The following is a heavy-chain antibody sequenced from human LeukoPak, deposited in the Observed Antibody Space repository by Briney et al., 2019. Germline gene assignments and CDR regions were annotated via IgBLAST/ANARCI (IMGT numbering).Heavy chain of an antibody. J-gene: IGHJ6*03. CDR3: ASNLGYMDV. CDR1: GGTFSSYT. V-gene: IGHV1-8*03. Sequence: ASVKVSCKASGGTFSSYTISWVRQAPGQGLEWMGWMNPNSGNTGYAQKFQGRVTITRNTSISTAYMELSSLRSEDTAVYYCASNLGYMDVWGKGTTVTVSS. CDR2: MNPNSGNT.